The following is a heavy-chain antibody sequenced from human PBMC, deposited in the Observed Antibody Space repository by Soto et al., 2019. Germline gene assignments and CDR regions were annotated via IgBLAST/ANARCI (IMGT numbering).Heavy chain of an antibody. CDR3: AHKNKASSEFDR. CDR1: GFSLSTSGVG. CDR2: IYWDDDK. V-gene: IGHV2-5*02. D-gene: IGHD3-22*01. Sequence: QITLKETGPTLVKPTQTLTLTCTFSGFSLSTSGVGVGWIRQPPGKALNWLALIYWDDDKRYSPSLKSRLTITNDTSKNQVVLTMTNMDSGDPATYYCAHKNKASSEFDRLGQGTLVTVSS. J-gene: IGHJ5*02.